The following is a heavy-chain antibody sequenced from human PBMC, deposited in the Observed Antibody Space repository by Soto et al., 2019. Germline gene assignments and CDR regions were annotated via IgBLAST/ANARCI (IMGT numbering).Heavy chain of an antibody. J-gene: IGHJ4*02. Sequence: EVQLLESGGGLVQPGGSLRLSCAASGFMFSSYVMSWVCQAPGKGLEWVSGVSGSGSRTYYADSVKGRFSISRDNSRNTLYLQLNSLRAEDTAVYYCAVVTTVTDAYYWGQGTLVTVPS. V-gene: IGHV3-23*01. D-gene: IGHD4-17*01. CDR3: AVVTTVTDAYY. CDR2: VSGSGSRT. CDR1: GFMFSSYV.